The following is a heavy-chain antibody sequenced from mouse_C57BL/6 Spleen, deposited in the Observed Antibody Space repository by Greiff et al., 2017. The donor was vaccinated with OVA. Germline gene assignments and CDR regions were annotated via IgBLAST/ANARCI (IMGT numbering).Heavy chain of an antibody. CDR1: GFTFSSYT. J-gene: IGHJ4*01. V-gene: IGHV5-9*01. D-gene: IGHD3-2*02. Sequence: EVQRVESGGGLVKPGGSLKLSCAASGFTFSSYTMSWVRQTPEKRLEWVATISGGGGNTYYPDSVKGRFTISRDNAKNTLYLQMSSLRSEDTALYYCASPDSSGYDYAMDYWGQGTSVTVSS. CDR3: ASPDSSGYDYAMDY. CDR2: ISGGGGNT.